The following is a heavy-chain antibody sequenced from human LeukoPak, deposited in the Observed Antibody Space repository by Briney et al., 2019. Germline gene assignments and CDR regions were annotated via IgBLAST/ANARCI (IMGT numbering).Heavy chain of an antibody. Sequence: SETLSLTCTVSGGSISSSSYYWGWIRQPPGKGLEWIGSIYYSGSTYYNPSLKSRVTISVDTSKNQFSLKLSSETAADTAVYYCARHTSYYYHYMDVWGKGTTVTVSS. CDR1: GGSISSSSYY. CDR2: IYYSGST. V-gene: IGHV4-39*01. CDR3: ARHTSYYYHYMDV. J-gene: IGHJ6*03. D-gene: IGHD3-3*01.